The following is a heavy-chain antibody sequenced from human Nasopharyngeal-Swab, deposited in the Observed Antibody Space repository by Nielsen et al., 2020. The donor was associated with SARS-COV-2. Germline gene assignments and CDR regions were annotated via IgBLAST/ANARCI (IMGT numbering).Heavy chain of an antibody. Sequence: GESLKISCAASGFIFSASAIHWVRQASGKGLEWVGRIGDKDHNYATTYGASVQGRFTISRDDSKNSAFLQMDSLKTEDTALYYCTTDFYFDYWGQGTLVTASS. V-gene: IGHV3-73*01. J-gene: IGHJ4*02. CDR1: GFIFSASA. CDR2: IGDKDHNYAT. CDR3: TTDFYFDY.